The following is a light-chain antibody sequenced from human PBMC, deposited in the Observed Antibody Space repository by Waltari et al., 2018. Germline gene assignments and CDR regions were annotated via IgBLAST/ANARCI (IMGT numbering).Light chain of an antibody. CDR3: SSYTSSFNV. CDR2: DVS. Sequence: QSALTQPASVSGSPGQSITISCPGTSSDFGGYNYVSWYQQHPGKAPKLMIYDVSNRPSGVSNRFSGSKSGNTASLTISGLQAEDEADYYCSSYTSSFNVFGSGTKVTVL. J-gene: IGLJ6*01. V-gene: IGLV2-14*03. CDR1: SSDFGGYNY.